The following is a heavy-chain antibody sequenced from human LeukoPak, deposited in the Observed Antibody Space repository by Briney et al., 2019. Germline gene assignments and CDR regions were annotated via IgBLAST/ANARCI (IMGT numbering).Heavy chain of an antibody. J-gene: IGHJ5*02. V-gene: IGHV4-59*08. CDR1: GGSISSYY. CDR3: ARHPYAAPKSWFDP. CDR2: IYHTGST. D-gene: IGHD2-15*01. Sequence: SETLSLTCTVSGGSISSYYWSWIRQPPGKGLEWIGSIYHTGSTYYNPSLKSRVTVSVDASKNQFSLKLNSVTAADTAVYYCARHPYAAPKSWFDPWGQGTLVTVSS.